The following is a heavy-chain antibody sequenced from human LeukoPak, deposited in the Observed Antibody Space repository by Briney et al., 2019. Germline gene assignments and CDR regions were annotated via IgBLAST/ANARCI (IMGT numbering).Heavy chain of an antibody. D-gene: IGHD6-13*01. J-gene: IGHJ4*02. CDR2: IKQDGSEK. Sequence: GGSLRLSCAASGFTSSSYWMSWVRQAPGKGLEWVANIKQDGSEKYYVDSVKGRFTISRDNVKNSLYLQMNSLRAEDTAVYYCARSAAGLDYWGQGTLVSVSS. CDR3: ARSAAGLDY. CDR1: GFTSSSYW. V-gene: IGHV3-7*01.